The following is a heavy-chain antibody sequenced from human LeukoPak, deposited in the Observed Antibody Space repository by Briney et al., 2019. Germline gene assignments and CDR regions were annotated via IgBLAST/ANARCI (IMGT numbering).Heavy chain of an antibody. D-gene: IGHD3-3*01. CDR3: ARERERFLNL. V-gene: IGHV3-30*04. CDR1: GFSFSSFG. Sequence: GGSLRLSCGASGFSFSSFGMHWVRQAPGKGLQWVAVISYDGSNKYYTDSVKGRFTISRDNSKNTLYLEMNSLRAEDTAVYYCARERERFLNLWGQGTLVTVSS. J-gene: IGHJ4*02. CDR2: ISYDGSNK.